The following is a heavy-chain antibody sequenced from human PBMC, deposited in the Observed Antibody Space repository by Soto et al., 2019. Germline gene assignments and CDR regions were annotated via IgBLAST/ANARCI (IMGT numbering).Heavy chain of an antibody. CDR1: GFTFSSYA. CDR2: ISGSGGST. CDR3: AKPPIVVVPAAISH. Sequence: GGSLRLSCAASGFTFSSYAMSWVRQAPGKGLEWVSAISGSGGSTYYADSVKGRFTISRDNSKNTLYLQMNSLRAEDTAAYYCAKPPIVVVPAAISHWGQGTLVTVSS. J-gene: IGHJ4*02. V-gene: IGHV3-23*01. D-gene: IGHD2-2*01.